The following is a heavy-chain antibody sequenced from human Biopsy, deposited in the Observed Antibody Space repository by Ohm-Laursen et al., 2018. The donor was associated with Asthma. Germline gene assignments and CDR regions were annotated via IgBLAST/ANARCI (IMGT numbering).Heavy chain of an antibody. Sequence: SLRLSCAASGFTFTSYCMSWVRQAPGKGLEWVANIKKDGSEKYYVDSVKGRFTISRDNAKNSLYLHMNSLRAADTALYYCARGGYCTSPTCPWGRYTTDVWGQGTTVTVSS. CDR2: IKKDGSEK. CDR1: GFTFTSYC. D-gene: IGHD2-2*01. CDR3: ARGGYCTSPTCPWGRYTTDV. V-gene: IGHV3-7*01. J-gene: IGHJ6*02.